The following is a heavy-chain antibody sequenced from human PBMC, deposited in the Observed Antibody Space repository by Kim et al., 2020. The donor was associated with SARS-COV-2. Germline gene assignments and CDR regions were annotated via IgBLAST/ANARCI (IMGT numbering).Heavy chain of an antibody. Sequence: QGRVTITADESTSTAYMELSSLRSEDTAVYYCARDEVGGRAVVAVGYFDYWGQGTLVTVSS. J-gene: IGHJ4*02. V-gene: IGHV1-69*01. D-gene: IGHD3-22*01. CDR3: ARDEVGGRAVVAVGYFDY.